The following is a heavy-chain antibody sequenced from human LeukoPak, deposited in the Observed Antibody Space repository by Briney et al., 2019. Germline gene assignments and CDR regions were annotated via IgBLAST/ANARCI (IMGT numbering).Heavy chain of an antibody. CDR2: ISSSSSYI. CDR3: AKGGYCSGGSCYFSSY. Sequence: PGGSLRLSCAASGFTFSSYSMNWVRQAPGKGLEWVSSISSSSSYIYYADSVKGRFTISRDNSKNTLYLQMNSLRAEDTAVYYCAKGGYCSGGSCYFSSYWGQGTLVTVSS. D-gene: IGHD2-15*01. V-gene: IGHV3-21*04. J-gene: IGHJ4*02. CDR1: GFTFSSYS.